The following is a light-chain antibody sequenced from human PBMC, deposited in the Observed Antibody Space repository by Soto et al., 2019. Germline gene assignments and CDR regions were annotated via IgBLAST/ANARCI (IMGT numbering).Light chain of an antibody. CDR2: GAS. Sequence: EILMTQSPATLSVSPGERATLSCRASQSVGSYLAWYQQKPGQAPRLLIYGASTRATGIPARFSGSGSGTEFTLTISSLQSEDFAVYYCQQYNNWPRTFGQGTKVDIK. CDR1: QSVGSY. CDR3: QQYNNWPRT. V-gene: IGKV3-15*01. J-gene: IGKJ1*01.